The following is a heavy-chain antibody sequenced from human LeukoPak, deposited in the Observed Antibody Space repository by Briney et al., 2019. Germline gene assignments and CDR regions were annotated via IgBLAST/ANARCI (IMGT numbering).Heavy chain of an antibody. CDR1: GFTFEDYG. D-gene: IGHD3-10*01. V-gene: IGHV3-20*04. J-gene: IGHJ6*03. CDR2: VNWNGYNT. Sequence: PGGSLRLSCAASGFTFEDYGMSWVRQAPGKGLEWVSGVNWNGYNTDYVDSVKGRFTISRDNANNPLYLQMNSLRPEDTALYYCARESYYGSGVMDVWGKGTTVTVSS. CDR3: ARESYYGSGVMDV.